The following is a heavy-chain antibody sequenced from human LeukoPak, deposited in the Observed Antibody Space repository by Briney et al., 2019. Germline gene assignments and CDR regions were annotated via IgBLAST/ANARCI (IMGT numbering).Heavy chain of an antibody. CDR1: GGSFSSYA. V-gene: IGHV1-69*06. Sequence: SVKVSCKASGGSFSSYAISWVRQAPGQGLEWMGRIIPIFGTANYAQRFQDRVMITADIVSSTAYMELTSLTSGDTAVYFCAKQGAARQDYYMDVWGNGTTVTVSS. CDR2: IIPIFGTA. J-gene: IGHJ6*03. D-gene: IGHD5-18*01. CDR3: AKQGAARQDYYMDV.